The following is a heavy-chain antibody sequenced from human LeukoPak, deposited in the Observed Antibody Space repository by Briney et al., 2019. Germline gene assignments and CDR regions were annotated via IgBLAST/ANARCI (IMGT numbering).Heavy chain of an antibody. CDR3: AAGSYFDH. V-gene: IGHV3-7*01. D-gene: IGHD3-10*01. CDR2: IKPDGSEK. CDR1: GFTFRSYR. J-gene: IGHJ4*02. Sequence: PGESLRLSCAASGFTFRSYRMSWARQAPGKGLECVANIKPDGSEKYYVDSVKGRFTISRDNAKNSLYLQMNGLRADDTAVYYRAAGSYFDHWGQGALVAVSS.